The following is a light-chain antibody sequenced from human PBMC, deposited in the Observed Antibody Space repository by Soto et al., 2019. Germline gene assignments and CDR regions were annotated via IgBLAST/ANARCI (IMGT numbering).Light chain of an antibody. CDR3: QQYNSYPWT. Sequence: DIQMTQSPSTRSASVGDRVTITCRASQSINNWVVWYQQKPGIAPKLLMYKASNLESGVPSRFSGSGSGTEFALTISSLQPDDFATYYCQQYNSYPWTFGQGTKVEIK. J-gene: IGKJ1*01. V-gene: IGKV1-5*03. CDR2: KAS. CDR1: QSINNW.